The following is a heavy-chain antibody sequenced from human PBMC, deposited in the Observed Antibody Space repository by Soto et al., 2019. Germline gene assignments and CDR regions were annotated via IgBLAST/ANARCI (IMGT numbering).Heavy chain of an antibody. V-gene: IGHV3-64*04. Sequence: GGSLGLSCSASGFTFSSYAMHWVRQAPGKGLEYVSAISSNGGSTYYADSVKGRFTISRDNSKNTLYLQMSSLRAEDSAVYYCARGSTDSYPGSRIFDFWGRGTLVTVSS. CDR3: ARGSTDSYPGSRIFDF. D-gene: IGHD3-10*01. CDR2: ISSNGGST. J-gene: IGHJ4*02. CDR1: GFTFSSYA.